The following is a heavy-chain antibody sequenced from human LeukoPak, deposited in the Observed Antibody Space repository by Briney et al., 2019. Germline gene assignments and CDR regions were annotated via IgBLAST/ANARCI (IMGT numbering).Heavy chain of an antibody. Sequence: PGGSLRLSCAASGFTFSRYDMHWVRPAAGKGLEWVSAIGTVGDTYYPGSVKGRSTISRENAKNSLYLQMNSLRAGDTAVYYCARATAGVVLDVWGQGTTVTVSS. CDR2: IGTVGDT. V-gene: IGHV3-13*01. D-gene: IGHD2-8*01. CDR1: GFTFSRYD. CDR3: ARATAGVVLDV. J-gene: IGHJ6*02.